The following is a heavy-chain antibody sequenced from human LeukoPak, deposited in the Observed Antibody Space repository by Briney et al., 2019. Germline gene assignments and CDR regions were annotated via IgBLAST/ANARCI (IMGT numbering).Heavy chain of an antibody. CDR2: ISSSSSYI. J-gene: IGHJ4*02. Sequence: GGSLRLSCAASGFTFSSYSMNWVRQAPGKGLEWVSSISSSSSYIYYADSVKGRFTISRDNSKNTLYLQMNSLRAEDTAVYYCAKGGTGDHFDYWGQGTLVTVSS. CDR1: GFTFSSYS. CDR3: AKGGTGDHFDY. V-gene: IGHV3-21*01. D-gene: IGHD7-27*01.